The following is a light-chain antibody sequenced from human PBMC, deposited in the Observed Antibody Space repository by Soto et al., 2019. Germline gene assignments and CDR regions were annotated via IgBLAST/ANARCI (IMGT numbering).Light chain of an antibody. J-gene: IGLJ3*02. Sequence: QSVLTQPPSVSGAPGQRVTISCTGTSSNIGAGYDEHWYQQLPGKAPTLLIYSNNDRPSGVPDRFSGSKSGTSASLAITGLQADDEADYYCHSYDSSLSAVVFGGGTKLTVL. CDR3: HSYDSSLSAVV. CDR1: SSNIGAGYD. V-gene: IGLV1-40*01. CDR2: SNN.